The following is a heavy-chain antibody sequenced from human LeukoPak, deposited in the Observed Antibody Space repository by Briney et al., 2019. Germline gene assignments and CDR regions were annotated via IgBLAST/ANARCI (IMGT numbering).Heavy chain of an antibody. CDR2: IYHSGST. CDR1: GFTVSSNY. Sequence: GSLRLSCAASGFTVSSNYMNWVRQPPGKGLEWIGYIYHSGSTYYNPSLKSRVTISVDRSKNQFSLKLSSVTAADMAVYYCARVWSANDAFDIWGQGTMVTVSS. V-gene: IGHV4-59*02. CDR3: ARVWSANDAFDI. D-gene: IGHD3-3*01. J-gene: IGHJ3*02.